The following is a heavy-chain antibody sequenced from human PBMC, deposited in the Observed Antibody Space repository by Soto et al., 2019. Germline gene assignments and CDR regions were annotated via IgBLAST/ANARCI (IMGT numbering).Heavy chain of an antibody. Sequence: PRGSLRLSCAASGFTFSRYSMNWVRQAPGKGLEWVSSISSSSSYIYYADSVKGRFTISRDNAKNSLYLQMNSLRAEDTAVYYCARIAAAGSNWFDPWGQGTLVTVSS. CDR1: GFTFSRYS. CDR3: ARIAAAGSNWFDP. D-gene: IGHD6-25*01. V-gene: IGHV3-21*06. CDR2: ISSSSSYI. J-gene: IGHJ5*02.